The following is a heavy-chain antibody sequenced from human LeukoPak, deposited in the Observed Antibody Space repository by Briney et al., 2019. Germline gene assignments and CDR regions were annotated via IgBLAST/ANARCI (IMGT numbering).Heavy chain of an antibody. CDR2: INPNSGGT. CDR3: ARDGGLLWFGELIRGYMDV. V-gene: IGHV1-2*02. CDR1: GYTFTGYY. Sequence: ASVKVSCKASGYTFTGYYMHWVRQAPGQGLEWMGWINPNSGGTNYAQKFQGRVTMTRDTSISTAYMELSRLRSDDTAVYYCARDGGLLWFGELIRGYMDVWGKGTTVTVSS. J-gene: IGHJ6*03. D-gene: IGHD3-10*01.